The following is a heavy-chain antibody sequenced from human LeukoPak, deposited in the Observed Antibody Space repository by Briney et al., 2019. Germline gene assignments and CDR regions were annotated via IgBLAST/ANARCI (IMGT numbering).Heavy chain of an antibody. CDR2: ISGSGGST. CDR3: AKATDYGDYSGLDY. CDR1: GFTFSSYA. V-gene: IGHV3-23*01. J-gene: IGHJ4*02. D-gene: IGHD4-17*01. Sequence: PGGSLRLSCAASGFTFSSYAMSWVRQAPGKGLEWVSAISGSGGSTYYADSVKGRFTISRDNSKNTLYLQMNSLRAEDTAVYYCAKATDYGDYSGLDYWGQGTLVTVSS.